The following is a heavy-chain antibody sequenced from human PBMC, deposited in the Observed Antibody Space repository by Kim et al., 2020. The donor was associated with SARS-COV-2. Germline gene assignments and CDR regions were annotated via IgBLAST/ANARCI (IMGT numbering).Heavy chain of an antibody. V-gene: IGHV4-34*01. D-gene: IGHD1-1*01. J-gene: IGHJ4*02. Sequence: NYNPSLKRRVTISVDTSKNQFSLKLSSVTAADTAVYYCARDRYNHYYFDYWGQGTLVTVSS. CDR3: ARDRYNHYYFDY.